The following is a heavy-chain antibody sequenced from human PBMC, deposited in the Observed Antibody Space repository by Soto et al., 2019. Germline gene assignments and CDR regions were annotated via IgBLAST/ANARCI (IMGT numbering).Heavy chain of an antibody. CDR1: GLIVNNNF. CDR2: INPEGRT. J-gene: IGHJ5*02. CDR3: ARDTPGTLSFDP. V-gene: IGHV3-66*01. Sequence: EVQLVQSGGGLVQPGGSLRLSCEASGLIVNNNFMNWVRQAPGRGLEWVSVINPEGRTYYADSVKDRFTISRDTSKNTLYLQMNSLRVEDTAVYYCARDTPGTLSFDPWGQGTQVTVSS.